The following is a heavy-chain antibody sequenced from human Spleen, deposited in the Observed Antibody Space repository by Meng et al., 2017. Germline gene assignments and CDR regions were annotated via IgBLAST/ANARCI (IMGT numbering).Heavy chain of an antibody. J-gene: IGHJ6*02. Sequence: SGPTLVKPTQTLTLTCTFSGFSLSTSGVGVGWIRQPPGKALEWLARIDWDDNKFYSTSLKTRLTISKDTSKNQVVLTMTNMDPVDTATYYCARMDYYDSSGYGMDVWGQGTTVTVSS. CDR2: IDWDDNK. CDR1: GFSLSTSGVG. CDR3: ARMDYYDSSGYGMDV. V-gene: IGHV2-70*04. D-gene: IGHD3-22*01.